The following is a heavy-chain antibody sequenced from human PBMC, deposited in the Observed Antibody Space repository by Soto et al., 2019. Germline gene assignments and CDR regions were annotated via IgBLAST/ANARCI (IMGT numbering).Heavy chain of an antibody. CDR1: GFTFSSYS. Sequence: PGGSLRLSCAASGFTFSSYSMNWVRQAPGKGLEWVSSISSSSSYIYYPDSVKGRFTISRDNAKNSLYLQMNSLRAEDTAVYYCARRGPGTYFDYWGQGTLVTVSS. V-gene: IGHV3-21*01. CDR2: ISSSSSYI. D-gene: IGHD6-13*01. CDR3: ARRGPGTYFDY. J-gene: IGHJ4*02.